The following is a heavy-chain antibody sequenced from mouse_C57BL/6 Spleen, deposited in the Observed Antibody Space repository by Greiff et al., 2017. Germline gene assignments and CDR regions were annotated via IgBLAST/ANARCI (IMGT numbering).Heavy chain of an antibody. CDR2: IDPSDSYT. CDR3: ARGMTLYYFDY. Sequence: QVQLQQPGAELVMPGASVKLSCKASGYTFTSYWMHWVKQRPGQGLEWIGEIDPSDSYTNYNQKFKGKSTLTVDKSSSTAYMQLSSLTSEDSAVYYCARGMTLYYFDYWGQGTTLTVSS. J-gene: IGHJ2*01. V-gene: IGHV1-69*01. D-gene: IGHD2-10*02. CDR1: GYTFTSYW.